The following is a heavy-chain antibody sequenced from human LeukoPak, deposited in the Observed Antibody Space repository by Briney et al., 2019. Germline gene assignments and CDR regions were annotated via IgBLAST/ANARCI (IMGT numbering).Heavy chain of an antibody. CDR3: ARGRYCSSTICSDFDY. CDR2: INPNSGGT. V-gene: IGHV1-2*02. CDR1: GYTLTDYY. D-gene: IGHD2-2*01. Sequence: ASVKVSCKASGYTLTDYYMHWVRQAPGQGLEWMGWINPNSGGTDYTQKFQGRVTMTRDTSISTAYMEPSSLRSNDTAVYYCARGRYCSSTICSDFDYWGQGTLVTVSS. J-gene: IGHJ4*02.